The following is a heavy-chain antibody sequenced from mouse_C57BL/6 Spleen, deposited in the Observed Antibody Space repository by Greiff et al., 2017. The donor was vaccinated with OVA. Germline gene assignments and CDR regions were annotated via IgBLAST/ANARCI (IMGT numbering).Heavy chain of an antibody. CDR3: VRDLAWFAY. J-gene: IGHJ3*01. CDR1: GFSFNTYA. V-gene: IGHV10-1*01. CDR2: IRSKSNNYAT. Sequence: EVQGVESGGGLVQPKGSLKLSCAASGFSFNTYAMNWVRQAPGKGLEWVARIRSKSNNYATYYADSVKDRFTISRDDSESMLYLQMNNLKTEDTAMDYCVRDLAWFAYWGQGTLVTVSA.